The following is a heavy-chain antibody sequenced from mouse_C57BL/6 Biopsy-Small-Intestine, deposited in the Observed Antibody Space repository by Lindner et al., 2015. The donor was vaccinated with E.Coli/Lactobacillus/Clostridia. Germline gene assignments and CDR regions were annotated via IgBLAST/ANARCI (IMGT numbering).Heavy chain of an antibody. J-gene: IGHJ1*03. V-gene: IGHV1-54*01. CDR2: INPGSGGT. CDR3: ARAYYSTWHFDV. D-gene: IGHD2-5*01. CDR1: GYAFTNYL. Sequence: VQLQESGAELVRPGTSVKVSCKASGYAFTNYLIEWVKQRPGQGLEWIGVINPGSGGTNYNEKFKGKATLTADKSSSTAYMQFSSLTSEDSAVYFCARAYYSTWHFDVWGTGTTVTVSS.